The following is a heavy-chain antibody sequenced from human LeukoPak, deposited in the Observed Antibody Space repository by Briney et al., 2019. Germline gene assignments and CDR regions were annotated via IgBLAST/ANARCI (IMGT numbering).Heavy chain of an antibody. CDR1: GFTFSSYS. V-gene: IGHV3-48*01. CDR2: ISTSSTTK. Sequence: GGSLRLSCAAPGFTFSSYSMNWVRQAPGKGLEWVSYISTSSTTKYNADSVKGRFTISRDNAKNSLYLQMNSLRAEDTAVYYCAKEPVGYCSGGSCYSGWFDPWGQGTLVTVSS. D-gene: IGHD2-15*01. CDR3: AKEPVGYCSGGSCYSGWFDP. J-gene: IGHJ5*02.